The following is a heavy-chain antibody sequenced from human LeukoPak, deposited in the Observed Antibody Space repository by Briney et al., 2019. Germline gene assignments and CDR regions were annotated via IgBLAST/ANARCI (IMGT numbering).Heavy chain of an antibody. Sequence: GSLRLSCAASGFTFITYNMNWVRQPPGKGLEWIGSIYYSGSTYYNPSLKSRVTISVDTSKNQFSLKLSSVTAADTAVYYCARVYGSGSYYNGYYYYYMDVWGKGATVTISS. CDR2: IYYSGST. J-gene: IGHJ6*03. CDR1: GFTFITYNMN. V-gene: IGHV4-39*01. CDR3: ARVYGSGSYYNGYYYYYMDV. D-gene: IGHD3-10*01.